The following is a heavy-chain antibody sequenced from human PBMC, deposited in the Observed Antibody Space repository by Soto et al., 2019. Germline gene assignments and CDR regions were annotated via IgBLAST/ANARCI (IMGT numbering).Heavy chain of an antibody. V-gene: IGHV4-4*07. J-gene: IGHJ6*02. Sequence: QVQLQESGPGLVKPSETLSLTCTVSGGSISSYYWSWIRQPAGKGLEWIGRIYTSGSTNYNTSLKSRVTMSVDTSKNQFSLKLSSVTAADTAVYYCARDFPDSSSWYTPYYYGMDVWGQGTTVTVSS. CDR2: IYTSGST. CDR3: ARDFPDSSSWYTPYYYGMDV. D-gene: IGHD6-13*01. CDR1: GGSISSYY.